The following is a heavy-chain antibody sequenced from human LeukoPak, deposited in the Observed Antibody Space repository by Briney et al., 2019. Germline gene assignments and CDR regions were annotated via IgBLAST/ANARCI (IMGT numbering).Heavy chain of an antibody. CDR3: ARASYDFWSGYYLDY. CDR1: GGSFSGYY. Sequence: SSETLSLTCAVYGGSFSGYYWSWIRQPPGKGLEWIGEINHSGSTSYNPSLKSRVTISVDTSKNQFSLKLSSVTAADTAVYYCARASYDFWSGYYLDYWGQGTLVTVSS. CDR2: INHSGST. J-gene: IGHJ4*02. D-gene: IGHD3-3*01. V-gene: IGHV4-34*01.